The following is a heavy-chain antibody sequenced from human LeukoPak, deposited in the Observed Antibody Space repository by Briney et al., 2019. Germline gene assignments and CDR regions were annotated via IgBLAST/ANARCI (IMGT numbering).Heavy chain of an antibody. Sequence: TGGSLRLSCAASGFTLDDYAMHWVRQAPGKGLEWVSGISWNRGSIGYADSVKGRLTISRDNAKNSLYLQMNSLRAEDTALYYCAKGRYYYGSGSSQHFDYWGQGTLVTVSS. D-gene: IGHD3-10*01. CDR1: GFTLDDYA. CDR2: ISWNRGSI. V-gene: IGHV3-9*01. J-gene: IGHJ4*02. CDR3: AKGRYYYGSGSSQHFDY.